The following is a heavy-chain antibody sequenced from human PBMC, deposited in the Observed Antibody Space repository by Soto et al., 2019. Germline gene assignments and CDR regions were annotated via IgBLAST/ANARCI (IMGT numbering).Heavy chain of an antibody. CDR3: ARGRFRRTWFDP. D-gene: IGHD3-16*01. J-gene: IGHJ5*02. CDR1: GYTFTNYD. CDR2: MNPDSGNT. Sequence: QVQLVQSGAEVKKPGASVKVSCKASGYTFTNYDIHWVRQATGQGLEWMGWMNPDSGNTGQSKQFQGRVTMTRDTFRSAAYMEMSSLRSEDTAVYYCARGRFRRTWFDPWGQGTVVTVSS. V-gene: IGHV1-8*01.